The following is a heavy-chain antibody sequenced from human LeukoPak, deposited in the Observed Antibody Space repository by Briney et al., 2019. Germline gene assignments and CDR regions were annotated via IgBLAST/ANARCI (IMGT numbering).Heavy chain of an antibody. D-gene: IGHD1-26*01. CDR1: EYTFTGYY. V-gene: IGHV1-2*02. J-gene: IGHJ4*02. CDR2: MNPNSGGT. CDR3: ATVVGARGGDYFDY. Sequence: ASVKVSCKASEYTFTGYYMHWVRQAPGQGLEWMGWMNPNSGGTNYAQKFQGRVTMTRDTSISTAYMELSRLRSDDTAVYYCATVVGARGGDYFDYWGQGTLVTVSS.